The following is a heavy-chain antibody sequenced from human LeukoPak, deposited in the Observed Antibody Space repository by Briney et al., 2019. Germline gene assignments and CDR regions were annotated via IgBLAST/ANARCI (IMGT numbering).Heavy chain of an antibody. V-gene: IGHV1-2*02. CDR3: ARALPTYYYDSSGYYRDY. J-gene: IGHJ4*02. Sequence: ASVKVSCKASGYTFTGYYMHWVRQAPGQGLEWMGWINPNSGGTNYAQKFQGRVTMTRDTSISTACMELSRLRSDDTAVYYCARALPTYYYDSSGYYRDYWGQGTLVTVSS. CDR2: INPNSGGT. D-gene: IGHD3-22*01. CDR1: GYTFTGYY.